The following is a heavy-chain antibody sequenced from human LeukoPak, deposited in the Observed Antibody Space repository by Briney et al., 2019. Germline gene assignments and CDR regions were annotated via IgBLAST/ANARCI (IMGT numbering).Heavy chain of an antibody. CDR2: IIPILGIA. Sequence: SVKVSCKASGGTFSSYAISWVRQAPGQGLEWMGRIIPILGIANYAQKFQGRVTITADKSTSTAYMELSSLRSEDTAVYYCARETEMATIAITWGQGTLVTVSS. V-gene: IGHV1-69*04. J-gene: IGHJ4*02. CDR3: ARETEMATIAIT. CDR1: GGTFSSYA. D-gene: IGHD5-24*01.